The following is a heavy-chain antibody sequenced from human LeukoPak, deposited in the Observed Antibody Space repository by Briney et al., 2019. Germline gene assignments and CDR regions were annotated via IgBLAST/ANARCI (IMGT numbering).Heavy chain of an antibody. CDR3: VRNSAVATSRSWFDP. Sequence: SETLFPTCSVFDGSISNYYWSWIRQPPGKGLEWIGYAYYSGSTTYNPSLESRVTISVDTSKNQFSLKLTAVTAADTAVYYCVRNSAVATSRSWFDPWGQGTLVTVSS. CDR1: DGSISNYY. V-gene: IGHV4-59*08. D-gene: IGHD6-19*01. CDR2: AYYSGST. J-gene: IGHJ5*02.